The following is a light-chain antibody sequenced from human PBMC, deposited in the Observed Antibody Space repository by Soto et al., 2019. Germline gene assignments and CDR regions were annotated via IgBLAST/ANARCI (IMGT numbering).Light chain of an antibody. J-gene: IGKJ1*01. V-gene: IGKV1-39*01. CDR3: QEPSSTPRT. CDR2: AES. CDR1: QIINRY. Sequence: DIQXAWSATYMYALLVDRATITCRASQIINRYLNWHQQRQGKEXNXXXYAESNLTSGVPSRLRGSGSGKDFHITTKRMQHEDLATYCCQEPSSTPRTVGQGTQVDI.